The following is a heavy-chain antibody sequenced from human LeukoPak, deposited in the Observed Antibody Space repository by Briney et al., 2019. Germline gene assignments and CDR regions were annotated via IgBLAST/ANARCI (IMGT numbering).Heavy chain of an antibody. D-gene: IGHD2/OR15-2a*01. J-gene: IGHJ4*02. CDR1: NFSISSGYY. CDR3: ARANLRASHDRRTFETFFDY. V-gene: IGHV4-38-2*02. Sequence: SETLSLTCIVSNFSISSGYYWGWIRQPPGKGLEWIGNVYHSGNSYYNPSLKSRLTVPVDTSKNQFSLRLSSVTATDTAVYYCARANLRASHDRRTFETFFDYWGQGTLVTVSS. CDR2: VYHSGNS.